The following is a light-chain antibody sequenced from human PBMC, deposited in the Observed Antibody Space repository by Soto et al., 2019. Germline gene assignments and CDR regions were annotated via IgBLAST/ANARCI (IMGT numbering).Light chain of an antibody. V-gene: IGLV2-14*01. J-gene: IGLJ3*02. CDR2: EVT. CDR3: SSYTSNNVWV. CDR1: SSDVGGYNY. Sequence: QSALTQPASVSGSPGQSITISCTGTSSDVGGYNYVSWYQQHPDKAPKLMIYEVTNRPSGVSNRFSGSKSGNTASLTISGLQAEDEADYYCSSYTSNNVWVFGGGTKLTVL.